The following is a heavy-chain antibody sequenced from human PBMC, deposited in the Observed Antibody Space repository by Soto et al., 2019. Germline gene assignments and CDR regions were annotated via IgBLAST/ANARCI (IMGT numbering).Heavy chain of an antibody. Sequence: SSVKVSCKASGYTFTGYYMHWVRQAPGQGLEWMGWINPNSGGTNYAQKFQGRVTMTRGTSISTAYMELSRLRSDDTAVYYCARKECSSGWHRSFDYCGQGTLDTGSS. CDR2: INPNSGGT. CDR1: GYTFTGYY. J-gene: IGHJ4*02. CDR3: ARKECSSGWHRSFDY. V-gene: IGHV1-2*02. D-gene: IGHD6-19*01.